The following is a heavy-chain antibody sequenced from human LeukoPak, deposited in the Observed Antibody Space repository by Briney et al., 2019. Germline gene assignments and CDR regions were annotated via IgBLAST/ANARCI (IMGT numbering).Heavy chain of an antibody. Sequence: PSETLSLTCTVSGGSISSSSYYWGWIRQPPGKGLEWIGSIYYSGSTYYNPSLKSRVTISVDTSKNQFSLKLSSVTAADTAVYYCARIEVAYSSGWSYCYYYYMDVWGKGTTVTVSS. CDR3: ARIEVAYSSGWSYCYYYYMDV. J-gene: IGHJ6*03. CDR1: GGSISSSSYY. V-gene: IGHV4-39*07. D-gene: IGHD6-19*01. CDR2: IYYSGST.